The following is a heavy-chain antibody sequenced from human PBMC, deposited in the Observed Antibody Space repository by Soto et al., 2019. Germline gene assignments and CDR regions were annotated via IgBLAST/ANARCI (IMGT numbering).Heavy chain of an antibody. CDR1: GFTVNDNF. CDR2: IYSGGST. V-gene: IGHV3-53*01. Sequence: EMQLVEAGGGLIQPGGSLRLSCATPGFTVNDNFMSWVRQAPGKGLEWVSVIYSGGSTYYVDSVKGRFTISRDKSKDTLYLQMNSLRVEDTAVYYCARGVKHCSGGSCFSGSVNYWGQGTLVTVSS. D-gene: IGHD2-15*01. CDR3: ARGVKHCSGGSCFSGSVNY. J-gene: IGHJ4*02.